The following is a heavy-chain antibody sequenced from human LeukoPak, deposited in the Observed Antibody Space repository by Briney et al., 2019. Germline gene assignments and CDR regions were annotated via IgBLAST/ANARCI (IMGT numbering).Heavy chain of an antibody. V-gene: IGHV4-59*08. Sequence: KSSETLSLTCTVSGGSISSYYWTWIRQPPGKGLEWIGYISHSGSADYNPSLRSRVTISVDTSKNQFSLKLSSVTAADTAVYYCARGCCSGNTCYRSGYEIWGQGTIVTVSS. J-gene: IGHJ3*02. CDR2: ISHSGSA. CDR3: ARGCCSGNTCYRSGYEI. D-gene: IGHD2-15*01. CDR1: GGSISSYY.